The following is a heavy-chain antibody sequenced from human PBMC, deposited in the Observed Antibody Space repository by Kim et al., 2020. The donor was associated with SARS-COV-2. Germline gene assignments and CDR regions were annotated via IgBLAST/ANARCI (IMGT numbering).Heavy chain of an antibody. V-gene: IGHV3-23*01. D-gene: IGHD4-17*01. J-gene: IGHJ5*02. CDR3: AKDLKPFTVTAGGGWFDP. CDR1: GFTFSSYA. Sequence: GGSLRLSCAASGFTFSSYAMSWVRQAPGKGLEWVSAISGSGGSTYYADSVKGRFTISRDNSKNTLYLQMNSLRAEDTAVYYCAKDLKPFTVTAGGGWFDPWGQGTLVTVSS. CDR2: ISGSGGST.